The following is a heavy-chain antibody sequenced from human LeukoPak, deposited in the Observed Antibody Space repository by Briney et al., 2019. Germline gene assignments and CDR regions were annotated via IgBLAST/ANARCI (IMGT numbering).Heavy chain of an antibody. V-gene: IGHV5-51*01. Sequence: GESLKISCKGSGYSFTTYWIGWARQMPGKGLEWMGSIYPSDSDTRYSPSFQGQVTISADKSISTAYLQWSSLKASDTAMYYCARVSSSWYTYYFDYWGQGTLVTVSS. D-gene: IGHD6-13*01. J-gene: IGHJ4*02. CDR1: GYSFTTYW. CDR2: IYPSDSDT. CDR3: ARVSSSWYTYYFDY.